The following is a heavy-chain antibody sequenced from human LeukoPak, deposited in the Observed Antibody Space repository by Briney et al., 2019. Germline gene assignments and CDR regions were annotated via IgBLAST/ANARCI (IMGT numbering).Heavy chain of an antibody. CDR3: ARVRVIAAALFYLDY. Sequence: SETLSLTCAVSGGSISSSNWWSWVRQPPGKGLEWIGEIYHSGSTNYNPSLKSRVTISVDKSKNQFSLKLSSVTAADTAVYYCARVRVIAAALFYLDYWGQGTLVTVSS. J-gene: IGHJ4*02. CDR2: IYHSGST. CDR1: GGSISSSNW. V-gene: IGHV4-4*02. D-gene: IGHD6-13*01.